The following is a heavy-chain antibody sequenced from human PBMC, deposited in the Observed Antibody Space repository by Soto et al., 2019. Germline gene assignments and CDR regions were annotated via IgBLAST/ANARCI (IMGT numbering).Heavy chain of an antibody. CDR3: ARDPADYGDYVFFPNERAFDY. CDR2: ISSSGSTI. V-gene: IGHV3-11*01. J-gene: IGHJ4*02. D-gene: IGHD4-17*01. CDR1: GFTFSDYY. Sequence: GGSLRLSCAASGFTFSDYYMSWIRQAPGKGLEWVSYISSSGSTIYYADSVKGRFTISRDNAKNSLYLQMNSLRAEDTAVYYCARDPADYGDYVFFPNERAFDYWGQGTLVTVSS.